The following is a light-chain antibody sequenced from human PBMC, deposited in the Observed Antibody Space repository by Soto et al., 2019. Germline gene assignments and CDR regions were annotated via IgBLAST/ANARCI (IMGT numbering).Light chain of an antibody. CDR2: AAS. J-gene: IGKJ2*01. Sequence: DVQLTQSPSSLSASVGDRVTITCRASQNINSYLNWYQQRPGTAPKFLIYAASSLQSGVPSRFSGSESGTDFTLIISGLQPEDSGFCFCQQTFNTPHTFGQGTKLEI. CDR1: QNINSY. V-gene: IGKV1-39*01. CDR3: QQTFNTPHT.